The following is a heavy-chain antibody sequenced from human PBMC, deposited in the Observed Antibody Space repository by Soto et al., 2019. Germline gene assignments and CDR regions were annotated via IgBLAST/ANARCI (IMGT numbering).Heavy chain of an antibody. J-gene: IGHJ3*02. CDR2: IIPILGIA. CDR1: GGTFSSYT. Sequence: QVQLVQSGAEVKKPGSSVKVSCKASGGTFSSYTISWVRQAPGQGLEWMGRIIPILGIANYAQKFQSRVTITAYKSTSTAYMELSSLRSEDTAVYYCARDRKTLMVPGNHDAFDIWGQGTMVTVSS. CDR3: ARDRKTLMVPGNHDAFDI. V-gene: IGHV1-69*08. D-gene: IGHD2-21*02.